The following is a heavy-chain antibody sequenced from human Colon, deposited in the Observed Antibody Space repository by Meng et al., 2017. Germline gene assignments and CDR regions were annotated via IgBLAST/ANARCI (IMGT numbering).Heavy chain of an antibody. CDR2: IYHGGNT. CDR1: GGSINSSNW. J-gene: IGHJ5*02. CDR3: WRGVVAGAMGWFDP. V-gene: IGHV4-4*02. D-gene: IGHD2-2*01. Sequence: QVQLQESGPGLVKPSGTLSLTCAVSGGSINSSNWWLWVRQPPGKGLEWLGEIYHGGNTNYNPSLKSRVTLSLDKSKNQFSLSLTSVTAADTAMYYGWRGVVAGAMGWFDPWGPGTLVTVSS.